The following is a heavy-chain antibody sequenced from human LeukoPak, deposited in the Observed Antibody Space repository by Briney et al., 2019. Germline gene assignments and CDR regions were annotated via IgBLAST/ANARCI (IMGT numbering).Heavy chain of an antibody. Sequence: SQTLSPAWTVDGASIGSFHRSWDRHLPGKGMECIGYTYSRGSQNYNPSLRSRSPISVDTSKNQFTLKLSSVTAADTAVYYCARARNYCDSSGFYYEGDAFDIWGQGTMITVSS. CDR1: GASIGSFH. D-gene: IGHD3-22*01. V-gene: IGHV4-59*01. CDR3: ARARNYCDSSGFYYEGDAFDI. J-gene: IGHJ3*02. CDR2: TYSRGSQ.